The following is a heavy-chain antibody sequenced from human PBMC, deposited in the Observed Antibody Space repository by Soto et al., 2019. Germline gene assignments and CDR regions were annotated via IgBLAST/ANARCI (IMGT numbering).Heavy chain of an antibody. CDR3: ARLASLYSSQYYFDY. V-gene: IGHV1-69*13. J-gene: IGHJ4*02. D-gene: IGHD6-13*01. CDR1: GGTFSSYA. CDR2: IIPIFGTA. Sequence: SVKVSCKASGGTFSSYAISWVRQAPGQGLEWMGGIIPIFGTANYAQKFQGRVTITADESTSTAYMELSSLRSEDTAVYYCARLASLYSSQYYFDYWGQGTLVTVSS.